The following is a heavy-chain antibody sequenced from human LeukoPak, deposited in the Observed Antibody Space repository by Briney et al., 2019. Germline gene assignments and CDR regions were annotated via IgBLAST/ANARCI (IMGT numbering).Heavy chain of an antibody. Sequence: GASVKVSCKASGYTFTSYGIRWVRQAPGQGLEWMGWISPYNGDTKYGQKLQGRVTMTTDTSTSTPYMELRSLRSDDTAVYYCARVGERWLQSRYYLNGMDGWGQGTTATVSS. CDR3: ARVGERWLQSRYYLNGMDG. D-gene: IGHD5-24*01. CDR1: GYTFTSYG. CDR2: ISPYNGDT. J-gene: IGHJ6*02. V-gene: IGHV1-18*01.